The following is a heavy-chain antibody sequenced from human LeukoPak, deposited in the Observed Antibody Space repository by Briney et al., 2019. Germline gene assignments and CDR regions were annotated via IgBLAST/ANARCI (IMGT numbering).Heavy chain of an antibody. Sequence: HPGGSLRLSCAASGFTFSDHIMNWVRQLPGKRLEWVAYVSGSGSTVYYADSVKGRFTISRDNGESSLYLQMNSLRVEDTALYYCVRQFASWGQGTLVTVSS. V-gene: IGHV3-48*01. J-gene: IGHJ4*02. CDR3: VRQFAS. CDR1: GFTFSDHI. CDR2: VSGSGSTV.